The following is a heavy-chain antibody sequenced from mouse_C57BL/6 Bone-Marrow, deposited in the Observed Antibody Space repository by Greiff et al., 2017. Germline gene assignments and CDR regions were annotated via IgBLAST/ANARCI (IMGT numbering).Heavy chain of an antibody. J-gene: IGHJ3*01. CDR2: INPSSGGT. CDR3: ANYYGSSYGWFAH. Sequence: EVQGVESGPELVKPGASVKISCKASGYSFTGYYMNWVKQSPEKSLEWIGEINPSSGGTTYNQKFKAKATLTVDKSSSTAYMQLKSLTSEDSAVYYCANYYGSSYGWFAHWGQGTLVTVSA. D-gene: IGHD1-1*01. CDR1: GYSFTGYY. V-gene: IGHV1-42*01.